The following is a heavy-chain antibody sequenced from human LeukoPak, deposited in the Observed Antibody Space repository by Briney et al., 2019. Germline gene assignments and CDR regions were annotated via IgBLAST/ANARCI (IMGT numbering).Heavy chain of an antibody. V-gene: IGHV1-18*01. D-gene: IGHD3-10*01. Sequence: ASVTVSCKASGYTFTSYGISWVRQAPGQGLEWMGWISAYNGNTNYAQKLQGRVTMTTDTSTSTAYMELRSLRSDDTAVYYCARSPMVRGVITTFDYWGQGTLVTVSS. CDR2: ISAYNGNT. J-gene: IGHJ4*02. CDR3: ARSPMVRGVITTFDY. CDR1: GYTFTSYG.